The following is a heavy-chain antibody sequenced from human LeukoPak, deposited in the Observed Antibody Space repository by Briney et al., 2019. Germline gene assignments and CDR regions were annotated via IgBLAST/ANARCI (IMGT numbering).Heavy chain of an antibody. CDR2: INQDGNTK. CDR1: GFTFSSYW. Sequence: GGSLRLSCAASGFTFSSYWMTWVRQAPGRGLEWVAEINQDGNTKSYMDSVEGRFTISRDNARNSMYLQMSSLRAEDTAVYYCARDPAYGALDYWGQGTLVTVSS. CDR3: ARDPAYGALDY. J-gene: IGHJ4*02. D-gene: IGHD4-17*01. V-gene: IGHV3-7*01.